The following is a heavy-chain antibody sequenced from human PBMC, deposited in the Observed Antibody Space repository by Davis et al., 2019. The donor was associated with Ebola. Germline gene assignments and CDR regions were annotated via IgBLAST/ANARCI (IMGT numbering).Heavy chain of an antibody. D-gene: IGHD2-2*01. CDR2: MNPNSGNT. CDR1: GGTFSSYA. Sequence: ASVKVSCKASGGTFSSYAISWVRQATGQGLEWMGWMNPNSGNTGYAQKFQGRVTMTRNTSISTAYMELSSLRSEDTAVYYCARKGIVVVPAVNKGYYGMDVWGQGTTVTVSS. CDR3: ARKGIVVVPAVNKGYYGMDV. J-gene: IGHJ6*02. V-gene: IGHV1-8*02.